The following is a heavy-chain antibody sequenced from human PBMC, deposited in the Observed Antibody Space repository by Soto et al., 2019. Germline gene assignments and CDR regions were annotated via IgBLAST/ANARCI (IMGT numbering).Heavy chain of an antibody. CDR1: GYTFTSYG. V-gene: IGHV1-18*01. Sequence: ASVKVSCKASGYTFTSYGISWLRQAPGQGLEWMGWISAYNGNTNYAQKLQGRVTMTTDTSTSTAYMELRSLRSDDTAVYYCARVSVRSSWQRKENWFDPWGQRTLVTVSS. D-gene: IGHD6-13*01. J-gene: IGHJ5*02. CDR2: ISAYNGNT. CDR3: ARVSVRSSWQRKENWFDP.